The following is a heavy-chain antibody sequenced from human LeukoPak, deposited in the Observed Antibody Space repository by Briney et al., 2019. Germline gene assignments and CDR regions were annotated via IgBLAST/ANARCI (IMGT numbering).Heavy chain of an antibody. CDR2: LSGSGEYT. V-gene: IGHV3-23*01. CDR1: GFTFSSYA. J-gene: IGHJ4*02. Sequence: GGFLRLSCAASGFTFSSYAMSWVRQAPGKGLEWVSALSGSGEYTYSADSVKGRFTISRDSSKNMLYLQMNSLRAEDTAVYYCATITYFDYIWGRFVSWGQGTLVTVSS. D-gene: IGHD3-16*01. CDR3: ATITYFDYIWGRFVS.